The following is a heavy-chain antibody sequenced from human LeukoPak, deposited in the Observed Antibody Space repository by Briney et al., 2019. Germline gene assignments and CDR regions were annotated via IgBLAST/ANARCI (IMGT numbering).Heavy chain of an antibody. D-gene: IGHD4-11*01. CDR2: TYYSGST. CDR1: GGSISSGGYY. Sequence: PSETLSLTCTVSGGSISSGGYYWSWIRQHPGKGLEWIGYTYYSGSTYYNPSLKSRVTISVDTSKNQFSLKLSSVTAADTAVYYRARGGLQTFDYWGQGTLVTVSS. CDR3: ARGGLQTFDY. V-gene: IGHV4-31*03. J-gene: IGHJ4*02.